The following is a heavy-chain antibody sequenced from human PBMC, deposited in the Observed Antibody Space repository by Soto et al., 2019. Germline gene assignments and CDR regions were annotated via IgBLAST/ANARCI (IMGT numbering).Heavy chain of an antibody. CDR2: INAGNGNT. D-gene: IGHD2-15*01. J-gene: IGHJ4*02. CDR1: GYTFTSYA. V-gene: IGHV1-3*01. CDR3: ARTGRLGSRIFDS. Sequence: QVQLVQSGAEAKKPGASVKVSCKASGYTFTSYAMHWVRQAPGQRLEWMGWINAGNGNTKYSQKFQGRVTITRDTSASTAYMELSSLSSEDTPVYYCARTGRLGSRIFDSCGQGTLVAVSS.